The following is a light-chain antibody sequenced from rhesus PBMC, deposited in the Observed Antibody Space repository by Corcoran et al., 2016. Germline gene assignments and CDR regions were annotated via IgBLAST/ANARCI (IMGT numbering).Light chain of an antibody. CDR3: QQHNSYPRT. J-gene: IGKJ1*01. Sequence: DIQMTQSPSSLSASVGDRVTITCQASQGISSWLAWYQQTPGKAPKLLIYAASSLQSGVTSRIRGSGSGTDFTRTISSLQPEDVATYYCQQHNSYPRTFGQGTKVEIK. CDR1: QGISSW. CDR2: AAS. V-gene: IGKV1-33*02.